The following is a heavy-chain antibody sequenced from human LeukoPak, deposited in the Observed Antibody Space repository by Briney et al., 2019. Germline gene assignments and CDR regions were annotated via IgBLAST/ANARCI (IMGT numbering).Heavy chain of an antibody. CDR3: ATARRGGRDGYRDAFDI. CDR1: GGSISSSNW. CDR2: IYHSGST. J-gene: IGHJ3*02. V-gene: IGHV4-4*02. D-gene: IGHD5-24*01. Sequence: SGTLSLTCAVSGGSISSSNWWSWVRQPPGKGLEWIGEIYHSGSTNYNPSLKSRVTISVDKSKNQFSLKLSSVTAADTAVYYCATARRGGRDGYRDAFDIWGQGTMVTVSS.